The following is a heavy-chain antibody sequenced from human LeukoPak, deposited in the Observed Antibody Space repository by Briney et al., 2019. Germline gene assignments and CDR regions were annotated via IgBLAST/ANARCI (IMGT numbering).Heavy chain of an antibody. CDR1: GGSISSNIYY. CDR2: IYYSGSA. CDR3: ARGGWNKFDY. V-gene: IGHV4-39*07. Sequence: SETLSLTCTVSGGSISSNIYYWGWIRQPPGTGLEWIGSIYYSGSAYYNPSLKSRVTISVDTSRNQFSLRLSSLTAADTAVYYCARGGWNKFDYWGQGTLVTVSS. J-gene: IGHJ4*02. D-gene: IGHD3-22*01.